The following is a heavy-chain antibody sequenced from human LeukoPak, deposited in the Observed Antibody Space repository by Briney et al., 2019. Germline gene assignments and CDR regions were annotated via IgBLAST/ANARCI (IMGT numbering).Heavy chain of an antibody. J-gene: IGHJ6*03. CDR3: ARDSIAKTYSYMDV. D-gene: IGHD2-15*01. V-gene: IGHV3-48*03. CDR2: ISSSGSTI. CDR1: GFTFRSYA. Sequence: GGCLRLSCPASGFTFRSYAMSWVRQAPGKGLEWVSYISSSGSTIYYADSVKGRFTISRDNAKNSLYLQMNSLRAEDTAVYYCARDSIAKTYSYMDVWGKGTTVTISS.